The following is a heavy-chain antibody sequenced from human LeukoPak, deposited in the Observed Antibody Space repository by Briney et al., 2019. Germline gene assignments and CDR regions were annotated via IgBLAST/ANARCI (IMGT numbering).Heavy chain of an antibody. CDR3: ASILRFLEWSPLDAFDI. D-gene: IGHD3-3*01. V-gene: IGHV4-59*05. Sequence: SETLSLTCTVSGGSISSYYWSWIRQPPGKGLEWIGSIYYSGSTYYNPSLKSRVTISVDTSKNQFSLKLSSVTAADTAVYYCASILRFLEWSPLDAFDIWGQGTMVTVSS. J-gene: IGHJ3*02. CDR1: GGSISSYY. CDR2: IYYSGST.